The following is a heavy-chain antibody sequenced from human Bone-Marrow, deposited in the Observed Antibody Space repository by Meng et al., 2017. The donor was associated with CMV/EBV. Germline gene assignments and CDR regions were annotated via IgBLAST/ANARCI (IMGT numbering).Heavy chain of an antibody. J-gene: IGHJ3*02. V-gene: IGHV1-2*02. Sequence: ASVKVSCKASGYTFTGYYMHWVRQAPGQGLEWMGWINPTSGGTNYAQKFQGRVTMTRDTSISTAYMELSRLRSDDTAVYYCARGGQYAGAFDIWGQGTKVTVSS. CDR2: INPTSGGT. D-gene: IGHD2-2*01. CDR1: GYTFTGYY. CDR3: ARGGQYAGAFDI.